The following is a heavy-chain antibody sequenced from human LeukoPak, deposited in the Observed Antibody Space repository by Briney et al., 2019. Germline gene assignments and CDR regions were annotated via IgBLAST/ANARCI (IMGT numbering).Heavy chain of an antibody. J-gene: IGHJ5*02. Sequence: GGSLRLSCAASGFTFSSYAVSWVRQAPGKGLEWVLAISGSGGSTYYADSVKGRFTISRDNSKNTLYLQMNSLRAEDTAVYYCAKDQSGLTIFGVVFHTFDPWGQGTLVTVSS. CDR3: AKDQSGLTIFGVVFHTFDP. CDR2: ISGSGGST. CDR1: GFTFSSYA. D-gene: IGHD3-3*01. V-gene: IGHV3-23*01.